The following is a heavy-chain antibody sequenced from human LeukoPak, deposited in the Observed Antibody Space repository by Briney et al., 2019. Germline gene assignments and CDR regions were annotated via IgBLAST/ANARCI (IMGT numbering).Heavy chain of an antibody. CDR3: ARDQTVGATTSAFDI. Sequence: SETLSLTCTVSGGSISSSSYYWGWIRQPPGKGLEWIGSIYYSGSTYYNPSLKSRVTISVDRSKNQFSLKLSSVTAADTAVYYCARDQTVGATTSAFDIWGQGTMVTVSS. CDR1: GGSISSSSYY. CDR2: IYYSGST. V-gene: IGHV4-39*07. J-gene: IGHJ3*02. D-gene: IGHD1-26*01.